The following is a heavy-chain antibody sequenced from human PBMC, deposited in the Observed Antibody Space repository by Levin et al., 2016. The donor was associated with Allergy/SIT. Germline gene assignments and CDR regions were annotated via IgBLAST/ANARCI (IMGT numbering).Heavy chain of an antibody. J-gene: IGHJ3*02. CDR2: ISSSSSYI. V-gene: IGHV3-21*01. CDR3: ARDYYQPGRGQRDAFDI. Sequence: GESLKISCAASGFTFSSYSMNWVRQAPGKGLEWVSSISSSSSYIYYADSVKGRFTISRDNAKNSLYLQMNSLRAEDTAVYYCARDYYQPGRGQRDAFDIWGQGTMVTVSS. D-gene: IGHD2-2*01. CDR1: GFTFSSYS.